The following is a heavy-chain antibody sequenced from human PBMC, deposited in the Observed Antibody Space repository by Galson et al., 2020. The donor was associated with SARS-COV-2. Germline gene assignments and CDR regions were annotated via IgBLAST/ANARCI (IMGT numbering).Heavy chain of an antibody. V-gene: IGHV1-2*02. D-gene: IGHD3-10*01. J-gene: IGHJ4*02. CDR2: INPNSGGT. Sequence: ASVKVSCQASGYTFTGYYMHWVRQAPGQGLEWMGWINPNSGGTNYAQKFQGRVTMTRDTSISTAYMERSRLRSDDTAVYYCASSIGGLLWFGEPAYDYWGQGTLVTVSS. CDR1: GYTFTGYY. CDR3: ASSIGGLLWFGEPAYDY.